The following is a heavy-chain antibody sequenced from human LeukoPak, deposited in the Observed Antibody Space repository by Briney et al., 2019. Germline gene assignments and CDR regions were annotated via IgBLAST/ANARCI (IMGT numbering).Heavy chain of an antibody. Sequence: GGSLRLSCAAPGFTFDDYAMHWVRQAPGKGLEWVSGASWNNNNIGYADSVKGRFTISRDNSKNTLYLQMNSLRAEDTAVYYCARDQSRYSYGYDYWGQGTLVTVSS. D-gene: IGHD5-18*01. CDR2: ASWNNNNI. V-gene: IGHV3-9*01. CDR3: ARDQSRYSYGYDY. CDR1: GFTFDDYA. J-gene: IGHJ4*02.